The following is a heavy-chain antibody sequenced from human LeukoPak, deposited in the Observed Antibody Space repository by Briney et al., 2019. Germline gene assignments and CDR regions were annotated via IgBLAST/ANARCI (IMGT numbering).Heavy chain of an antibody. V-gene: IGHV3-23*01. CDR3: AKGDDILTGSDY. CDR1: GFTFSSYA. D-gene: IGHD3-9*01. CDR2: ISGSGGST. Sequence: AGGSLRLSCAASGFTFSSYAMSWVRQAPGKGLEWVSAISGSGGSTYYADSVKGRFTISRDNSKNTLYLQMNSLRAEDTAVYYCAKGDDILTGSDYWGQGTLVTVSS. J-gene: IGHJ4*02.